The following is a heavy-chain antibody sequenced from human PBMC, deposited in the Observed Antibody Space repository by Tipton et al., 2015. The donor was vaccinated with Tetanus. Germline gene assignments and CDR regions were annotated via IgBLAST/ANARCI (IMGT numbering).Heavy chain of an antibody. J-gene: IGHJ6*02. D-gene: IGHD3-22*01. Sequence: SLRLSCEVSGFTLSNFRMNWVRQAPGKGLEWISSISSTSSYIDYANSVKGRFTISRDNAKNSLYLLMDSLRAEDTAVYYCARDQIVEQATRDHDYGVDVWGQGTTVTVSS. CDR2: ISSTSSYI. CDR1: GFTLSNFR. CDR3: ARDQIVEQATRDHDYGVDV. V-gene: IGHV3-21*01.